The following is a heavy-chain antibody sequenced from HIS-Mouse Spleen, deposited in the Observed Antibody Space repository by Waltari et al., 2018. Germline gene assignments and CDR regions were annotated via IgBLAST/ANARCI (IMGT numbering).Heavy chain of an antibody. D-gene: IGHD1-1*01. CDR2: IYYSGST. Sequence: QVQLQESGPGLVKPSETLSLTCTVSGGPISRYYWSWIRQPPGKGLEWIGYIYYSGSTNYNPSLKSRVTISVDTSKNQFSLKLSSVTAADTAVYYCARVGILGERGYYFDYWGQGTLVTVSS. CDR3: ARVGILGERGYYFDY. CDR1: GGPISRYY. J-gene: IGHJ4*02. V-gene: IGHV4-59*01.